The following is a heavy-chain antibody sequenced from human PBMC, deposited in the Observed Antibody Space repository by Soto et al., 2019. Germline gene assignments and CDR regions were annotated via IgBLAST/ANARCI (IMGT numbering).Heavy chain of an antibody. CDR3: AKGRSYYYYSGVDV. CDR1: GYTFTRYG. V-gene: IGHV1-18*01. J-gene: IGHJ6*02. Sequence: ASVKVYCKTSGYTFTRYGISLVRQVPGQGLEWMGWISGYDGRTNFAQKVQDRVTMTTDTSTSTVYMELNSLRAEDTALYYCAKGRSYYYYSGVDVWGQGTTVTVS. CDR2: ISGYDGRT.